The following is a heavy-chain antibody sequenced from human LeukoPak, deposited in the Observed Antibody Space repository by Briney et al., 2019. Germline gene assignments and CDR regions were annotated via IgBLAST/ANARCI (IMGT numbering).Heavy chain of an antibody. V-gene: IGHV3-74*01. Sequence: PGGSLRLSCAASGFTFSDNWMHWVRQAPGKGLVWVSRIGGDGTGTVYADSVKGRFTISRDNAKNTLYLQMNSLRAENTAVYYCTRDYYCRMDVWGKGTTVTVSS. J-gene: IGHJ6*04. CDR3: TRDYYCRMDV. CDR2: IGGDGTGT. CDR1: GFTFSDNW.